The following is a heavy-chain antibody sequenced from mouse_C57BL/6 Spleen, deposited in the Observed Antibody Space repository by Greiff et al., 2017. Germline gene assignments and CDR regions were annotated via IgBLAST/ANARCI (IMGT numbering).Heavy chain of an antibody. D-gene: IGHD2-2*01. CDR3: ARSVTRGYYFDY. CDR2: IYPGSGNT. Sequence: VQLQQSGAELVRPGASVKLSCKASGYTFTDYYINWVKQRPGQGLEWIARIYPGSGNTYYNEKFKGKATLTAEKSSSTAYMQRSSLTSEDSAVYFCARSVTRGYYFDYWGQGTTLTVSS. V-gene: IGHV1-76*01. CDR1: GYTFTDYY. J-gene: IGHJ2*01.